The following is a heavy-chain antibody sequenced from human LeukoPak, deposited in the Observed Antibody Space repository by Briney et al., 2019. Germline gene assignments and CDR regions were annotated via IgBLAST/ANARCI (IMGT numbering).Heavy chain of an antibody. CDR2: IYPGDSDT. CDR1: GYSFTSYW. CDR3: ARTEGCGGDCYPRGDNWFDP. J-gene: IGHJ5*02. Sequence: GESLKISCKGSGYSFTSYWIGWVRQMPGKGLEWMGIIYPGDSDTRYSPSFQGQVTISADKSISTAYLQWSSLKASDTAMYYCARTEGCGGDCYPRGDNWFDPWGQGTLVTVSS. D-gene: IGHD2-21*02. V-gene: IGHV5-51*01.